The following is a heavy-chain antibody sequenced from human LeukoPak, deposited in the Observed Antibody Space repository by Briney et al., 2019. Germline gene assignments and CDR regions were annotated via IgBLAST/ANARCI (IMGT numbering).Heavy chain of an antibody. J-gene: IGHJ4*02. D-gene: IGHD2-15*01. CDR2: IYTSGST. CDR1: GGSISSGSYY. CDR3: ASTRPKDAAVDY. Sequence: ASQTLSLTCTVSGGSISSGSYYWSWIRQPAGKGLEWIGRIYTSGSTNYIPSLKSRVTISVDTSKNQFSLKLSSVTAADTAVYYCASTRPKDAAVDYWGQGTLVTVSS. V-gene: IGHV4-61*02.